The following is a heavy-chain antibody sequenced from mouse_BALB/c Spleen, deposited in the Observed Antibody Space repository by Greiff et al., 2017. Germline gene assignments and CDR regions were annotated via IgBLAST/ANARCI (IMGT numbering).Heavy chain of an antibody. Sequence: QVQLKESGAELVRPGVSVKISCKGSGYTFTDYAMHWVKQSHAKSLEWIGVISTYYGDASYNQKFKGKATMTVDKSSSTAYMELARLTSEDSAIYYCARERATMTYAWFAYWGQGTLVTVSA. CDR3: ARERATMTYAWFAY. CDR1: GYTFTDYA. J-gene: IGHJ3*01. CDR2: ISTYYGDA. V-gene: IGHV1S137*01. D-gene: IGHD2-4*01.